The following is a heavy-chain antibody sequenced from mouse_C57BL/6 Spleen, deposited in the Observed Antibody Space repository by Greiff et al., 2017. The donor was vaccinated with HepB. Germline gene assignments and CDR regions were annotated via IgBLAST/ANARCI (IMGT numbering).Heavy chain of an antibody. CDR2: IHPNSGST. Sequence: VQLQQSGAELVKPGASVKLSCKASGYTFTSYWMHWVKQRPGQGLEWIGMIHPNSGSTNYNEKFKSKATLTVDKSSSTAYMQRSSLTSEDSAVYYCAKGYYYGSSYWCAYWGQGTLVTVSA. CDR3: AKGYYYGSSYWCAY. J-gene: IGHJ3*01. D-gene: IGHD1-1*01. CDR1: GYTFTSYW. V-gene: IGHV1-64*01.